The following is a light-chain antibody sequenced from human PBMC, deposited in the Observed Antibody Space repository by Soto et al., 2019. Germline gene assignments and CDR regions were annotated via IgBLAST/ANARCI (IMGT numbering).Light chain of an antibody. CDR3: QQYGSSPRP. Sequence: VVMTQSPGTLSLSQGDRATLSCRASQSVSNDYVAWVQQKPGQTPRLLIYSVSSRATGIPDRFSGSGSGTDFTLTISRLEPEDFAVYYCQQYGSSPRPFGQGTKVDIK. CDR1: QSVSNDY. V-gene: IGKV3-20*01. J-gene: IGKJ1*01. CDR2: SVS.